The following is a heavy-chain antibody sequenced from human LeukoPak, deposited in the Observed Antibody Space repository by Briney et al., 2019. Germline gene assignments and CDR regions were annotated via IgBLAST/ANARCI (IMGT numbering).Heavy chain of an antibody. J-gene: IGHJ5*02. CDR3: AKVLYWFDP. D-gene: IGHD2-15*01. CDR1: GGSFSGYY. Sequence: SETLSLTCAVYGGSFSGYYWSWIRQPPGKGLEWIGEINHSGSTNYNPSLKSRVTISVDTSKNKFSLKLSSVTAADTAVYYCAKVLYWFDPWGQGTLVTVSS. V-gene: IGHV4-34*01. CDR2: INHSGST.